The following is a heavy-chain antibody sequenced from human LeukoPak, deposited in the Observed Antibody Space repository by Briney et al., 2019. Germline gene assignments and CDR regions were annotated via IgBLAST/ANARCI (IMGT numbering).Heavy chain of an antibody. D-gene: IGHD3-10*01. V-gene: IGHV4-4*07. Sequence: SETLSLTCTVSRCSISNYYWSWIRQPAGKGLEWIGHIYSSGTTSYNPSLKSRVTMSLDTSSNQFSLKLTYVTAADTAVYFCARDRVFRGVNAFDIWGHGTMVTVSS. CDR2: IYSSGTT. CDR1: RCSISNYY. CDR3: ARDRVFRGVNAFDI. J-gene: IGHJ3*02.